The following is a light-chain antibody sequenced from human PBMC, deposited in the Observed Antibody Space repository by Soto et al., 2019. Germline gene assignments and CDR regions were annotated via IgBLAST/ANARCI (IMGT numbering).Light chain of an antibody. V-gene: IGLV1-51*01. J-gene: IGLJ1*01. Sequence: QSVLTQPPSVSAAPGQDVTISCSGSSSNLAYNSLSWYQQLPGTAPKLLICDDNKRPSGIPARFSGSKSGTSATLGITGLETGDEADYYCGAWDDSPNVYVFGSGTKVTVL. CDR1: SSNLAYNS. CDR3: GAWDDSPNVYV. CDR2: DDN.